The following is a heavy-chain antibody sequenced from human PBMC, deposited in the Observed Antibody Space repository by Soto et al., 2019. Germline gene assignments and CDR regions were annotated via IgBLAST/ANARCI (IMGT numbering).Heavy chain of an antibody. J-gene: IGHJ5*02. CDR2: IIPIFGTA. Sequence: QVQLVQSGAEVKKPGSSVKVSCKASEGTFTSYAISWVRQAPGQGLEWMGGIIPIFGTANYAQKFQGRVTITADESTSTAYMELSSLRSEDTAVYYCAREVVVAATGWFDPWGQGTLVTVSS. V-gene: IGHV1-69*12. CDR1: EGTFTSYA. D-gene: IGHD2-15*01. CDR3: AREVVVAATGWFDP.